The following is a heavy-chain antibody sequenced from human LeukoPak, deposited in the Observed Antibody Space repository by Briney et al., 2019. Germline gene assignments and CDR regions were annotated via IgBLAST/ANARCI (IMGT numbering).Heavy chain of an antibody. Sequence: SETLSLTCTVSGYSISSGYYWGWIRQPSGKGLEWIGSIYHSGSTYYNPSLKSRVTISVDTSKNQFSLKLSSVTAADTAVYYCARDLLGWFDPWGQGTLVTVSS. CDR1: GYSISSGYY. V-gene: IGHV4-38-2*02. CDR2: IYHSGST. J-gene: IGHJ5*02. CDR3: ARDLLGWFDP.